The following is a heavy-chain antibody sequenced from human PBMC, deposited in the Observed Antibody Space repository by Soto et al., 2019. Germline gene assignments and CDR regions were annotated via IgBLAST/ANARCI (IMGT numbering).Heavy chain of an antibody. Sequence: GGSLRLSCAVSGFTFRSYAMSWVLQVPGKGLEWVSGIGGSGGSTYYADSVKGRFTMSRDNSKNTLYLQMNSLRAEDTAVYYCAKRLWFGEFADFWGQGTMVTVSS. CDR2: IGGSGGST. V-gene: IGHV3-23*01. CDR1: GFTFRSYA. CDR3: AKRLWFGEFADF. D-gene: IGHD3-10*01. J-gene: IGHJ3*01.